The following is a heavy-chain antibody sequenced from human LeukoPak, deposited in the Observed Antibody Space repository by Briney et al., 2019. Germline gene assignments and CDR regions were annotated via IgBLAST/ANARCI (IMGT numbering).Heavy chain of an antibody. CDR1: GFTFSSYG. D-gene: IGHD4-23*01. Sequence: GRSLRLSCAASGFTFSSYGMHWVRQAPGKGLEWVAVISYDGSNKYYADSVKGRFTISRDNSKNTLYLQMNSLRAEDTAVYYCAKYPRHPRPYGGNPHGAFDIWGQGTMVTVSS. CDR3: AKYPRHPRPYGGNPHGAFDI. V-gene: IGHV3-30*18. CDR2: ISYDGSNK. J-gene: IGHJ3*02.